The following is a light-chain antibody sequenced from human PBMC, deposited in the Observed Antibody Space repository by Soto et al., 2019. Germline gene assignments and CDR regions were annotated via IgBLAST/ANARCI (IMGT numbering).Light chain of an antibody. CDR2: GAS. J-gene: IGKJ1*01. CDR1: QSVSSSY. V-gene: IGKV3-20*01. Sequence: EIVLTQSPGTLSLSPGERATPSCRASQSVSSSYLAWYQQKPGQAPRLLIYGASSRATGIPDRFSGSGSGTDFTLTISRLEPEDFAVYYCQQYGSSPPTFGQGTKVDSK. CDR3: QQYGSSPPT.